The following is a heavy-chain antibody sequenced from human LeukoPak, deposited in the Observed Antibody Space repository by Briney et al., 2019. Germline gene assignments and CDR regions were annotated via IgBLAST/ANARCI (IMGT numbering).Heavy chain of an antibody. V-gene: IGHV3-20*04. CDR2: INWNGAGT. CDR1: GFTFDDYG. Sequence: GGSLRLSCATSGFTFDDYGMSWVRQAPGKGLEWVSGINWNGAGTGYADSVKGRFTISRDNAKNSLYLQMNSLRAEDTALYYCARLKRWLPFDPWGQGTLVTVSS. D-gene: IGHD5-24*01. CDR3: ARLKRWLPFDP. J-gene: IGHJ5*02.